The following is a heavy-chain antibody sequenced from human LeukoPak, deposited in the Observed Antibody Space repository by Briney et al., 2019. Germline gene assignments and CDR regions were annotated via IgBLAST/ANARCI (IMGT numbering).Heavy chain of an antibody. V-gene: IGHV1-69*13. J-gene: IGHJ4*02. Sequence: ASVKAPFKASGDIYSIYSISWVRPAPGQGLEWMGGIIPMVGAAKYAQSFQGRVTNTADESTHTAYMEISSLRSEDTAIYYCARSSFAVKYHFDYWGQGTLVTVSS. CDR1: GDIYSIYS. CDR3: ARSSFAVKYHFDY. CDR2: IIPMVGAA. D-gene: IGHD4-17*01.